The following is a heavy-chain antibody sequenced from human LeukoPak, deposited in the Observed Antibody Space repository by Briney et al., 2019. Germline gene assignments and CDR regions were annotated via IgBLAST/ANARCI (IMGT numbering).Heavy chain of an antibody. D-gene: IGHD1-1*01. V-gene: IGHV1-2*02. CDR1: GYTFTGYY. CDR3: ARGASDWNDSPNYYYGMDV. J-gene: IGHJ6*02. CDR2: INPNSGGT. Sequence: ASVKVSCKASGYTFTGYYMHWVRQAPGQGLEWMGWINPNSGGTNYAQTFQGRVTMTRDTSISTAYMELSRLRSDDTAVYYCARGASDWNDSPNYYYGMDVWGQGTTVTVSS.